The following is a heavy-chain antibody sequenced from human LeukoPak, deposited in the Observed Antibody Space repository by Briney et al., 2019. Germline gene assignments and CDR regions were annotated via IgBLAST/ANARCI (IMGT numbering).Heavy chain of an antibody. D-gene: IGHD3-22*01. Sequence: TGGSLRLSCAASGFTFNTYRVSWVRQAPGKGLERVANIKHDGSEENYVDSVKGRFTISRDNAKGSLSLQMNSLRGEDTAVYYCARDLYYYDSSGYYRGLDYWGQGTLVTVSS. CDR3: ARDLYYYDSSGYYRGLDY. CDR2: IKHDGSEE. J-gene: IGHJ4*02. CDR1: GFTFNTYR. V-gene: IGHV3-7*01.